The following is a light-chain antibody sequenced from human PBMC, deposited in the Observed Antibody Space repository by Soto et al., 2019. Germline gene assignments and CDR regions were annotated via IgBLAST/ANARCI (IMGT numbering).Light chain of an antibody. V-gene: IGKV3-20*01. CDR1: QSVSSSY. Sequence: EIVLTQSPGTLSLSPGERATLSCRGSQSVSSSYLAWYQQKPGQAPRLLIYGASSRATGIPDRFSGSGSGTDFTLTISRLEPEDFAVYYCQQYGSSPGTFGQGTKQEIK. J-gene: IGKJ2*01. CDR2: GAS. CDR3: QQYGSSPGT.